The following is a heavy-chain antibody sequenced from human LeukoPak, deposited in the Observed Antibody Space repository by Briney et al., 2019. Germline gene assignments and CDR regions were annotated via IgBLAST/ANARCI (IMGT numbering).Heavy chain of an antibody. CDR3: ARSGQNPFDY. CDR2: IYHSGST. Sequence: SETLSLTCTVSGYSISSGYYWGWIRQPPGKGLEWIGSIYHSGSTYYNPSLKSRVTISVDTSKNQFSLKLSSVTAADTAVYYCARSGQNPFDYWGQGTLVTVSS. D-gene: IGHD1-26*01. J-gene: IGHJ4*02. CDR1: GYSISSGYY. V-gene: IGHV4-38-2*02.